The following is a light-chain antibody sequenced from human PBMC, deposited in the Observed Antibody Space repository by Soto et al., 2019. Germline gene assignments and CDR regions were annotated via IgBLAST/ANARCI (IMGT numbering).Light chain of an antibody. CDR1: QDISNY. J-gene: IGKJ4*01. CDR3: QKYDIAPRT. Sequence: DIQMTQSPSSLSASVGDRVTITCRASQDISNYLALYQQRPGKVPKLLIYAASTLQSGVPSRFSGSGSRTDFTLTISSLQPEDVATYYCQKYDIAPRTFGGGTKVEIK. CDR2: AAS. V-gene: IGKV1-27*01.